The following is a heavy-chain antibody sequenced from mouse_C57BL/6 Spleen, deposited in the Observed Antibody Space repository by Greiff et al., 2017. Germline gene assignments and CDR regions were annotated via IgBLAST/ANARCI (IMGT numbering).Heavy chain of an antibody. CDR3: AAQLGYYFDY. CDR2: FHPSDSDT. J-gene: IGHJ2*01. CDR1: GYTFTSYW. Sequence: QVQLQQPGAELVKPGASVKVSCKASGYTFTSYWMHWLKQRPGQGLVWIGRFHPSDSDTNYNQKFKGKATLTVDKSSSSAYLQLSSLTSEDSAVYYCAAQLGYYFDYGGQGTTRTVSS. V-gene: IGHV1-74*01. D-gene: IGHD4-1*02.